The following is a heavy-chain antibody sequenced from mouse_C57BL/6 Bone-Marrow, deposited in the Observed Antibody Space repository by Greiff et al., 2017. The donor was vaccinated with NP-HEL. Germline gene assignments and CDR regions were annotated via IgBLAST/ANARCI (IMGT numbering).Heavy chain of an antibody. CDR3: TTRGYGSSYYYYAMDY. V-gene: IGHV14-4*01. Sequence: VQLQQSGAELVRPGASVKLSCTASGFNIKDDYMHWVKQRPEQGLEWIGWIDPENGDTEYASKFQGKATITADTSSNTAYLQLSSLTSEDTAVYYCTTRGYGSSYYYYAMDYWGPGTSVTVSS. CDR1: GFNIKDDY. D-gene: IGHD1-1*01. CDR2: IDPENGDT. J-gene: IGHJ4*01.